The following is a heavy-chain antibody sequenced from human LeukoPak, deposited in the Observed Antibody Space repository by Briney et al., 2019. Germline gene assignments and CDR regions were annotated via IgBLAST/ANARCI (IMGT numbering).Heavy chain of an antibody. D-gene: IGHD4-17*01. CDR1: GYTFSSYW. Sequence: GGSLRLSCAASGYTFSSYWMSWVRQAPGKGLEWGANIKQDGSEKYYLDSVKGRFTISRDNAKNSLYLQMNSLRAEDTAVYYCARGRTTVTNWGRGTLVTVSS. CDR2: IKQDGSEK. CDR3: ARGRTTVTN. J-gene: IGHJ4*02. V-gene: IGHV3-7*03.